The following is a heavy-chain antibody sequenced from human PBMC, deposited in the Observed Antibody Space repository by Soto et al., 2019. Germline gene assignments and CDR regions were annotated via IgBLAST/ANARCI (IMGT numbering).Heavy chain of an antibody. CDR1: GFTFSSYA. V-gene: IGHV3-23*01. D-gene: IGHD2-2*01. CDR2: ISGSGGST. J-gene: IGHJ6*03. Sequence: GGSLRLSCAASGFTFSSYAMSWVRQAPGKGLEWVSAISGSGGSTYYADSVKGRFTISRDNSKNTLYLQMNSLRAEDTAVYYCAKGGASTSWNYYYYYMDVWGKGTTVTVSS. CDR3: AKGGASTSWNYYYYYMDV.